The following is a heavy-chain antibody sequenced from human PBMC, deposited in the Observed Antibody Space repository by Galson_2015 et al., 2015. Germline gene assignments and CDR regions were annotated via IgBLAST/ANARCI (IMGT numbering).Heavy chain of an antibody. CDR3: TRVPLTTVTNWFDP. V-gene: IGHV3-48*02. CDR2: INSDSRVI. CDR1: GFTFSSSS. J-gene: IGHJ5*02. Sequence: SLRLSCAASGFTFSSSSLNWVRQAPGKGLEWISYINSDSRVIFYADSVKGRFTISRGNVKNSLYLQMNSLRDEDTAVYYCTRVPLTTVTNWFDPWGQGVRVTVSS. D-gene: IGHD4-17*01.